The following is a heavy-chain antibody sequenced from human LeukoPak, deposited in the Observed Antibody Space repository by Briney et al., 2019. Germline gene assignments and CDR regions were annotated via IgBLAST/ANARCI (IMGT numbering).Heavy chain of an antibody. CDR1: GGSVSNDDFY. CDR2: LTYSGRN. J-gene: IGHJ6*03. CDR3: ARTTEGGYTYDYFYYYYMDV. D-gene: IGHD5-18*01. V-gene: IGHV4-39*07. Sequence: PSETLSLTCAVSGGSVSNDDFYWLWIRQPPGKGLEWIGSLTYSGRNFSNPALKSRVNTSVDPSKNHFSLKLSSVTAADTAVYYCARTTEGGYTYDYFYYYYMDVWGKGTTVTISS.